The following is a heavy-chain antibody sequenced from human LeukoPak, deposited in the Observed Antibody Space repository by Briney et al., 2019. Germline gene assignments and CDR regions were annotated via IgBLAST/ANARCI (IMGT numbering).Heavy chain of an antibody. D-gene: IGHD3-9*01. V-gene: IGHV3-23*01. CDR1: GFTFSNYA. CDR3: AKWGDFDVLTGYYVPDF. Sequence: GASLRLSCAASGFTFSNYAMSWVRQAPGPGLESVSAITGSGGNTYYADSVKGRFTISRDNSKNTLYLQMNSLRDEDTAVYYCAKWGDFDVLTGYYVPDFWGQGTLVTVSS. J-gene: IGHJ4*02. CDR2: ITGSGGNT.